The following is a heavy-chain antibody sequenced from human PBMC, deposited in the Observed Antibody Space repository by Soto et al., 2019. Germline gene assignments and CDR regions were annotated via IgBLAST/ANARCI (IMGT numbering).Heavy chain of an antibody. CDR1: GFTFSSYW. CDR3: ARDRDGDYWGLIDY. J-gene: IGHJ4*02. V-gene: IGHV3-74*01. D-gene: IGHD4-17*01. CDR2: INSDGSST. Sequence: GALRLSCAASGFTFSSYWMHWVRQAPGKGLVWVSRINSDGSSTSYADSVKGRFTISRDNAKNTLYLQMNSLRAEDTAVYYCARDRDGDYWGLIDYWGQGTLVTVSS.